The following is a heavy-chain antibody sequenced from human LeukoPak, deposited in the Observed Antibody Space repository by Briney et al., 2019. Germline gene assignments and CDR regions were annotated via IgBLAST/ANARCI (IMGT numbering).Heavy chain of an antibody. CDR3: AKGGKWDVTPFDY. J-gene: IGHJ4*02. D-gene: IGHD1-26*01. V-gene: IGHV3-23*01. CDR1: GFSFSGHW. Sequence: GGSLRLSCAASGFSFSGHWMHWARQLPGKGLEWVSTISGGGGSTYYADSVKGRFTISRDNSKNTLYLQVNSLRAEDTAVYYCAKGGKWDVTPFDYWGQGTLVTVSS. CDR2: ISGGGGST.